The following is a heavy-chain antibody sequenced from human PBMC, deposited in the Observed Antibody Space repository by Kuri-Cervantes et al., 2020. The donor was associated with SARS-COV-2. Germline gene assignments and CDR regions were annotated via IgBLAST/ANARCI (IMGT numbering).Heavy chain of an antibody. V-gene: IGHV4-59*08. CDR2: INYSGSS. CDR3: ARHSPPRITMVRGVITTYFDY. Sequence: ESLKISCTVSGGSISSDYWSWIRQPPGKGLEWIGFINYSGSSNYNPSLKSRVTISVDTSKNQFSLKLSSVTAADTAVYYCARHSPPRITMVRGVITTYFDYWGQGTLVTVSS. CDR1: GGSISSDY. D-gene: IGHD3-10*01. J-gene: IGHJ4*02.